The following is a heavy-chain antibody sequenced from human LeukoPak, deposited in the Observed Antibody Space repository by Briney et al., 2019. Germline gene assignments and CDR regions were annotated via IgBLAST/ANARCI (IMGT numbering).Heavy chain of an antibody. CDR1: GYTFTSYD. J-gene: IGHJ6*03. D-gene: IGHD2-2*02. CDR2: MNPNSGNT. CDR3: ARASKWGPAAIVRKSYYYMDV. Sequence: ASVKVSCKASGYTFTSYDINWVRQATGQGLEWMGRMNPNSGNTGYAQKFQGRVTMTRNTSISTAYMELSSLRSEDTAVYYCARASKWGPAAIVRKSYYYMDVWGKGTTVTVSS. V-gene: IGHV1-8*01.